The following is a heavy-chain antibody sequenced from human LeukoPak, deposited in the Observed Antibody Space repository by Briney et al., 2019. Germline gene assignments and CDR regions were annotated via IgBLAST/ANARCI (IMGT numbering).Heavy chain of an antibody. CDR3: ARLRNTMTTPRFDY. V-gene: IGHV3-23*01. CDR1: GFPFTTYA. CDR2: ISGSDGGT. D-gene: IGHD4-17*01. J-gene: IGHJ4*01. Sequence: GGYLRLSCAASGFPFTTYAMGWVRQAPGKGLEWVSAISGSDGGTHSADSVKGRFTTSTDNSKNTLYLQMNSLRADDTAVYYCARLRNTMTTPRFDYWGHGNLLTVPS.